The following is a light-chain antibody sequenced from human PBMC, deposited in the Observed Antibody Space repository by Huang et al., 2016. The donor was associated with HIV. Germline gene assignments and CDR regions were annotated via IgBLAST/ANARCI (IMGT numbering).Light chain of an antibody. CDR1: QRGSTR. J-gene: IGKJ3*01. CDR2: EAS. V-gene: IGKV1-5*03. Sequence: DIQMTQSPSTLSAAIGDRVTITCRASQRGSTRLAWYQQKPGKAPRLLIQEASSLESGVPSRFSGSGSGTEFTLTISSLQPDDSATYSCQQYNTFTFGPGTKVDI. CDR3: QQYNTFT.